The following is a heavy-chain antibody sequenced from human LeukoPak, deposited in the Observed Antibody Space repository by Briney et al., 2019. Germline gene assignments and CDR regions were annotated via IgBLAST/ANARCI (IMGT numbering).Heavy chain of an antibody. CDR3: AKRSGGDTAMAPDYYYYGMDV. Sequence: PGGPLRLSCAASGFTFSSYAMSWVRQAPGKGLEWVSAISGSGGSTYYADSVKGRFTISRDNSKNTLYLQMNSLRAEDTAVYYCAKRSGGDTAMAPDYYYYGMDVWGQGTTVTVSS. V-gene: IGHV3-23*01. CDR1: GFTFSSYA. J-gene: IGHJ6*02. D-gene: IGHD5-18*01. CDR2: ISGSGGST.